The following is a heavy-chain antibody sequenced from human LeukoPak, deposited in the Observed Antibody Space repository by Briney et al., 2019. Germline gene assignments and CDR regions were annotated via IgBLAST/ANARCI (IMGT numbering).Heavy chain of an antibody. V-gene: IGHV2-5*02. J-gene: IGHJ5*02. CDR3: AHTGGYYYGSGSYSVGFDP. CDR1: GFSLSTSGVG. Sequence: ASGPTLVNPTQTLTLTCTFSGFSLSTSGVGVGWIRQPPGKALEWLALIYWDDDKRYSPSLKSRLTITKDTSKNQVVLTMTNMDPVDTATYYCAHTGGYYYGSGSYSVGFDPWGQGTLVTVSS. CDR2: IYWDDDK. D-gene: IGHD3-10*01.